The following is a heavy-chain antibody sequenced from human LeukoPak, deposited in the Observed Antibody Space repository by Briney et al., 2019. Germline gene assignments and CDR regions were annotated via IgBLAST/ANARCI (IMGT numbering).Heavy chain of an antibody. D-gene: IGHD1-26*01. Sequence: ASVKVSCKASGYTFTSYYMHWVRQAPGQGLEWMGIINPSGGSTSYAQKFQGRVTMTRDMSTSTVYMELSSLRSEDTAVYYCARETFIVGATFSMGAFDIWGQGTMVTVSS. V-gene: IGHV1-46*01. CDR2: INPSGGST. CDR3: ARETFIVGATFSMGAFDI. CDR1: GYTFTSYY. J-gene: IGHJ3*02.